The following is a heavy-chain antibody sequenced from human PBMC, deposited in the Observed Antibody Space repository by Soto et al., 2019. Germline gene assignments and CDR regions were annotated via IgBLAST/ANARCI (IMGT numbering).Heavy chain of an antibody. D-gene: IGHD4-17*01. Sequence: QVQLVQSGAEVKKPGSSVKVSCKASGGTFSSYTISWVRQAPGQGLEWMGRIIPILGIANYAQKFQGRVTITADKSTSTAYMELRSLRSEETAVYYCARPWGGKGDYAFYCYYGMDVWGQGTTVTVSS. J-gene: IGHJ6*02. CDR3: ARPWGGKGDYAFYCYYGMDV. V-gene: IGHV1-69*02. CDR2: IIPILGIA. CDR1: GGTFSSYT.